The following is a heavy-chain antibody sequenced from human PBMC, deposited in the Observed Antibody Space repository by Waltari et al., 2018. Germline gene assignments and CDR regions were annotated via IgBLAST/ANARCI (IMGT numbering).Heavy chain of an antibody. Sequence: QVQLVQSGAEVKKLGSSVKVSCKASGGTFSSYAISWVRQAPGQGLEWLGGIIPIFGTANYAQKFQGRVTIAADESTSTAYMELSSLRSEDTAVYYCATTWISEYYYYGMDVWGQGTTVTVSS. J-gene: IGHJ6*02. D-gene: IGHD5-12*01. CDR1: GGTFSSYA. V-gene: IGHV1-69*01. CDR2: IIPIFGTA. CDR3: ATTWISEYYYYGMDV.